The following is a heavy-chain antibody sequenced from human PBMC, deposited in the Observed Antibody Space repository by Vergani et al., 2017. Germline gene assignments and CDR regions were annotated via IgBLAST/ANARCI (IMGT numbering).Heavy chain of an antibody. CDR1: GYTFTSYG. V-gene: IGHV1-18*01. CDR3: ARDLWLGAPGTTNWFDP. J-gene: IGHJ5*02. Sequence: QVQLVQSGAEVKKPGASVKVSCKASGYTFTSYGISWVRQAPGQGLEWMGWISAYNGNTNYAQKLQGRVTMTTDTSTSTAYMELRSLRSDDTAVYYWARDLWLGAPGTTNWFDPWGQGTLVTVSS. D-gene: IGHD3-10*01. CDR2: ISAYNGNT.